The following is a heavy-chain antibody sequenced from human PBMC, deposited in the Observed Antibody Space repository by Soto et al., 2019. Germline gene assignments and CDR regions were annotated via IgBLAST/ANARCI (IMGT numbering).Heavy chain of an antibody. CDR3: ARARIAARYDY. Sequence: SETLSLTCAVYGGSFSGYYWSWIRQPPGKGLEWIGEINHSASTNYNPSLKSRVTISVDTSKNQFPLKLSSVTAADTAVYYCARARIAARYDYWGQGTLVTVSS. D-gene: IGHD6-6*01. J-gene: IGHJ4*02. V-gene: IGHV4-34*01. CDR1: GGSFSGYY. CDR2: INHSAST.